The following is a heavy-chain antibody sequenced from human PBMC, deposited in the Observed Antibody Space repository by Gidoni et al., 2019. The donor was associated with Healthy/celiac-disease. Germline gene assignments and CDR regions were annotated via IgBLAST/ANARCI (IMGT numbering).Heavy chain of an antibody. Sequence: YAAPVKGRFTISRDDSKNTLYLQMNSLKTEDTAVYYCTTDALYGDYEGCFDYWGQGTLVTVSS. J-gene: IGHJ4*02. CDR3: TTDALYGDYEGCFDY. V-gene: IGHV3-15*01. D-gene: IGHD4-17*01.